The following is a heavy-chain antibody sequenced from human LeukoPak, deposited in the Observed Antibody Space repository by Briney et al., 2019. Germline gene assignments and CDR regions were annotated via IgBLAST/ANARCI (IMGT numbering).Heavy chain of an antibody. D-gene: IGHD3-10*01. V-gene: IGHV4-59*01. J-gene: IGHJ4*02. CDR1: GGSISSYY. CDR2: IDYSGST. Sequence: SETLSLTCTVSGGSISSYYWSWIRQPPGKGLEWIGYIDYSGSTKYNPSLKSRVTISVDTSKNQFSLKMSSVTAADTALYFCVREGSSSRFVDYWGQGTLVTVSS. CDR3: VREGSSSRFVDY.